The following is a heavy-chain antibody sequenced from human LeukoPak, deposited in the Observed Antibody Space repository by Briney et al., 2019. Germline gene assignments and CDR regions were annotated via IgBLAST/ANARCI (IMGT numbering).Heavy chain of an antibody. CDR1: GGTFSSYA. Sequence: GSSVKVSCKASGGTFSSYAISWVRQAPGQGLEWMGRIIPIFGTANYAQKFQGRVTITTDESTSTAYMELSSLRSEDTAVYYCARGYCSSTSCYWRFGWFDPWGQGTLVTVSS. D-gene: IGHD2-2*01. CDR3: ARGYCSSTSCYWRFGWFDP. J-gene: IGHJ5*02. CDR2: IIPIFGTA. V-gene: IGHV1-69*05.